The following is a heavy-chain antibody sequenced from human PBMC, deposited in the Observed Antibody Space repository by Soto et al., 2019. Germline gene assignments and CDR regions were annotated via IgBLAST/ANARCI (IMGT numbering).Heavy chain of an antibody. D-gene: IGHD2-15*01. CDR1: GGTFSSYT. CDR3: ARGGGDCSGGSCYLRYYYYYGMDV. CDR2: IIPILGIA. Sequence: QVQLVQSGAEVKKPGSSVKVSCKASGGTFSSYTISWVRQAPGQGLEWMGRIIPILGIANYAQKFQGRVTITADKSTSTAYMGLSSLISEDTAVYYCARGGGDCSGGSCYLRYYYYYGMDVWGQGTTVTVSS. J-gene: IGHJ6*02. V-gene: IGHV1-69*02.